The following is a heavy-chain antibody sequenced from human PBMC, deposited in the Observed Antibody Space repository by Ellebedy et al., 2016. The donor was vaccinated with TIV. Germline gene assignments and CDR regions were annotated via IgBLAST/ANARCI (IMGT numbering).Heavy chain of an antibody. CDR1: GFTFSSYS. D-gene: IGHD3-16*02. CDR3: ARGPRLGESSFDY. J-gene: IGHJ4*02. V-gene: IGHV3-48*02. CDR2: ISLSSSTI. Sequence: PGGSLRLSCAASGFTFSSYSMNWVRQAPGKGLEWVSHISLSSSTIYYADSVKGRFTISRDNAKNSLSLQMNSLRDEDTAVYYCARGPRLGESSFDYWGQGTLVTVSS.